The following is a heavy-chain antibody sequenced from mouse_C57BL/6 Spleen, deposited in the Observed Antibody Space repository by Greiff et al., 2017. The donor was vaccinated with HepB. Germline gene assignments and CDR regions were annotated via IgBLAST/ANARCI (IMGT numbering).Heavy chain of an antibody. D-gene: IGHD2-14*01. Sequence: EVQVVESGGGLVKPGGSLKLSCAASGFTFSSYAMSWVRQTPEKRLEWVATISDGGSYTYYPDNVKGRFTISRDNAKNNLYLQMSHLKSEDTAMYYCARGGVRGYFDVWGTGTTVTVSS. J-gene: IGHJ1*03. CDR1: GFTFSSYA. CDR2: ISDGGSYT. V-gene: IGHV5-4*01. CDR3: ARGGVRGYFDV.